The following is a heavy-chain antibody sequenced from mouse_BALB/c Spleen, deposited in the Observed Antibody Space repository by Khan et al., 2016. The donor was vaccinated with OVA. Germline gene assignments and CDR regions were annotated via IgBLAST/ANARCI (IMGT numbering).Heavy chain of an antibody. V-gene: IGHV1-4*01. CDR3: VREGDYHRSDGWFAY. D-gene: IGHD2-14*01. J-gene: IGHJ3*01. CDR1: GYTFTSYT. CDR2: INPSNSYT. Sequence: QVQLKQSGAELARPGASLKMSCKASGYTFTSYTMHWVRQRPGQPPEWIGHINPSNSYTNYTQNFNDKATLIVDKSSNTAYMQLSSLTSEETAVEDCVREGDYHRSDGWFAYWGQGTLVTVSA.